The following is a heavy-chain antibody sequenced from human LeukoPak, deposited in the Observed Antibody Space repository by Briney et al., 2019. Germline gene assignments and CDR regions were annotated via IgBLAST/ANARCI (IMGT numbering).Heavy chain of an antibody. Sequence: GGSLRLSCAASGFTFSSYSMNWVRQAPGKGLEWVSSISSTSTYIYYADSVKGRFTISRDNAKNSLYLQMKSLRAQHTAVYYCAIDGAAAGIEKDYWGQGTLVTVSS. D-gene: IGHD6-19*01. CDR3: AIDGAAAGIEKDY. V-gene: IGHV3-21*01. J-gene: IGHJ4*02. CDR2: ISSTSTYI. CDR1: GFTFSSYS.